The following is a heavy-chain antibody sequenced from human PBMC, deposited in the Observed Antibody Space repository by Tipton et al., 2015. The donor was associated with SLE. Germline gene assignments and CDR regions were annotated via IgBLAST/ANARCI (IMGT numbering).Heavy chain of an antibody. CDR2: IYFSGTT. J-gene: IGHJ4*02. CDR1: GGSFSGYY. D-gene: IGHD1-7*01. CDR3: ARDKGGTGTSDFDY. V-gene: IGHV4-59*01. Sequence: GLVKPSETLSLTCAVDGGSFSGYYWNWIRQPPGKGLEWIGYIYFSGTTNYNPSLKSRVTISVDTSKNQFSLRLTSVTAADTAVYFCARDKGGTGTSDFDYWGQGTLVTVSS.